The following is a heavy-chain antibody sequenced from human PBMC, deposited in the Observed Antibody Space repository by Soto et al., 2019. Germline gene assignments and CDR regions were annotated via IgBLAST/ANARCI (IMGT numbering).Heavy chain of an antibody. V-gene: IGHV3-23*01. CDR1: GFTFSSYA. Sequence: GGSLRLSCAASGFTFSSYAMSWVRQAPGKRLEWVSAISGSGGSTYYADSVKGRFTISRDNSKNTLYLQMNSLRAEDTAVYYCAKTSEWFGELSLAYYFDYWGQGTLVTVSS. CDR3: AKTSEWFGELSLAYYFDY. CDR2: ISGSGGST. J-gene: IGHJ4*02. D-gene: IGHD3-10*01.